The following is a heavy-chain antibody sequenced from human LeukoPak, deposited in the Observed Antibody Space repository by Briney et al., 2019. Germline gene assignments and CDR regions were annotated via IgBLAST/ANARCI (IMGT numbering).Heavy chain of an antibody. Sequence: ASVKVSCKASGYTFTGYYMHWVRQAPGQGLEWMGWINPNSGGTNYAQKFQGRVTMTRDTSISTAYMELSRLRSDDTAVYYCARDRFGAVSADFDPRGQGTLVAVSS. J-gene: IGHJ5*02. CDR1: GYTFTGYY. D-gene: IGHD3-16*01. CDR2: INPNSGGT. CDR3: ARDRFGAVSADFDP. V-gene: IGHV1-2*02.